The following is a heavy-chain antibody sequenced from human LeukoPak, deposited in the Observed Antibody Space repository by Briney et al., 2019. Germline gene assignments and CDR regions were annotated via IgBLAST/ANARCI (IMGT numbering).Heavy chain of an antibody. CDR1: GGTFSSYA. Sequence: SVKVSCKASGGTFSSYAISWVRQAPGQGLEWMGGIIPIFGTANYAQKFQGRVTITADESTSTAYMELSSLRSEDTAVYYCARGDYYGSGSYYKPVYYYYMDVWGKGPRSPSP. V-gene: IGHV1-69*13. CDR3: ARGDYYGSGSYYKPVYYYYMDV. D-gene: IGHD3-10*01. CDR2: IIPIFGTA. J-gene: IGHJ6*03.